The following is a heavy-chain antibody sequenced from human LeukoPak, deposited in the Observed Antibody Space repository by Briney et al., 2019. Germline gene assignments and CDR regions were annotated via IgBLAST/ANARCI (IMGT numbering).Heavy chain of an antibody. CDR3: ARQRRSGGSWYRVDQLDYMHV. CDR2: SYSSVST. D-gene: IGHD2-15*01. Sequence: SETLSLTCTVSGDSINDHYWSWIRQPPGEGLEWIAYSYSSVSTNYNTSLKSRVTISIDMSKSQFSLKLTSVTAADTGVYYCARQRRSGGSWYRVDQLDYMHVWGKGTTVTVSS. CDR1: GDSINDHY. V-gene: IGHV4-4*09. J-gene: IGHJ6*03.